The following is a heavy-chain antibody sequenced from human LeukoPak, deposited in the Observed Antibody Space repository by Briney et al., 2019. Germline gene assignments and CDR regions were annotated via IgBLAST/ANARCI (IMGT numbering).Heavy chain of an antibody. J-gene: IGHJ4*02. CDR3: AKSRYSGSYSYYFDY. Sequence: TGGSLRLSCAGPGFTFSSHAMNRVRPAPGEGPEGVSAISGSGGSTYYADSVKGRFTISRDNSKNTLYLQMNSLRAEDTAVYYCAKSRYSGSYSYYFDYWGQGTLVTVSS. D-gene: IGHD1-26*01. V-gene: IGHV3-23*01. CDR2: ISGSGGST. CDR1: GFTFSSHA.